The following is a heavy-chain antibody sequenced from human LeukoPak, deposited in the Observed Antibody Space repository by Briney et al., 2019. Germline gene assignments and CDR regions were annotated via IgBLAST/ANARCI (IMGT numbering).Heavy chain of an antibody. CDR3: ASGDSSGWSLDY. Sequence: GGSLRLSCAASGFTLSSYAMSWVRQAPGKGLEWVSAISDSGNTYHADSVKGRFTISRDSSKNTLFLQMNSLRAEDTAVYYCASGDSSGWSLDYWGQGTLVTVSS. CDR2: ISDSGNT. CDR1: GFTLSSYA. J-gene: IGHJ4*02. V-gene: IGHV3-23*01. D-gene: IGHD6-19*01.